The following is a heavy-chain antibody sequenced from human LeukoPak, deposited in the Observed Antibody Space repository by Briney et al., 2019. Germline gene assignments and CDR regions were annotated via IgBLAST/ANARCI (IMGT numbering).Heavy chain of an antibody. CDR1: GFTFSTYT. CDR2: ISGSGGST. J-gene: IGHJ5*02. CDR3: AKEDYYGSGSYYGTWFDP. Sequence: PGGSLRLSCAASGFTFSTYTMNWVRQAPGKGLEWVSAISGSGGSTYYADSVKGRFTISRDNSKNTLYLQMNSLRAEDTAVYYCAKEDYYGSGSYYGTWFDPWGQGTLVTVSS. V-gene: IGHV3-23*01. D-gene: IGHD3-10*01.